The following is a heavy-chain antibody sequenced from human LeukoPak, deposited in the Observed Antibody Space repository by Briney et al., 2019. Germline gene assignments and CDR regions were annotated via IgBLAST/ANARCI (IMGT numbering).Heavy chain of an antibody. V-gene: IGHV3-74*01. CDR1: GFTFSSYW. CDR2: INSDGSST. J-gene: IGHJ4*02. CDR3: ARDQEAGDPNFDY. D-gene: IGHD7-27*01. Sequence: AGGSLRLSCAASGFTFSSYWMHWVRQAPGKGLVRVSRINSDGSSTSYADSVKGRFTISRDNAKNTLYLQMNSLRAEDTAVYYCARDQEAGDPNFDYWGQGTLVTVSS.